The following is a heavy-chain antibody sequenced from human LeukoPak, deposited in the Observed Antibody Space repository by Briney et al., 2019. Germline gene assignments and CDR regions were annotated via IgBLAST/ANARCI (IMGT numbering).Heavy chain of an antibody. D-gene: IGHD4-17*01. CDR2: INGDGTSTST. V-gene: IGHV3-74*01. Sequence: PWGSVRLSCAASGFTFSTYWMHWVRQAPGKGLVWVSRINGDGTSTSTSYADSVKGRFTISRDNAKNTLYLHMNTLRAEDTAVYYCARDRDYGAPDYWGQGTLVTVSS. CDR1: GFTFSTYW. J-gene: IGHJ4*02. CDR3: ARDRDYGAPDY.